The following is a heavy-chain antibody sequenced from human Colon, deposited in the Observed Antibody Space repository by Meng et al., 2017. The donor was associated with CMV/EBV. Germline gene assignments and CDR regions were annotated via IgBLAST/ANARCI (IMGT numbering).Heavy chain of an antibody. D-gene: IGHD6-19*01. CDR2: INDGVSP. V-gene: IGHV4-34*01. CDR3: AREVVVSGLYCFDP. Sequence: SETLSLTCAVHDGSFNNFYWSWIRQTPEKGLEWIGEINDGVSPYYNPYLKSRVTISLDTSKNQVSLKLNSVSAADTAMYYCAREVVVSGLYCFDPWGPGTLVTVSS. CDR1: DGSFNNFY. J-gene: IGHJ5*02.